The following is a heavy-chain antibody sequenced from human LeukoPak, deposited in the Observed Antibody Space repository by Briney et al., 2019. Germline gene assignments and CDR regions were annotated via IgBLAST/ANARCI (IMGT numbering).Heavy chain of an antibody. Sequence: SETLSLTCAFSGGSITSYYWSWIRQPAGKGLEWIGRTHTSGSTNYNPSLKSRVTMSVDTSKNQFSLKLSSVTAADTAVYYCARDMYYYGSGSYRFDYWGQGTLVTVSS. CDR3: ARDMYYYGSGSYRFDY. CDR2: THTSGST. J-gene: IGHJ4*02. CDR1: GGSITSYY. V-gene: IGHV4-4*07. D-gene: IGHD3-10*01.